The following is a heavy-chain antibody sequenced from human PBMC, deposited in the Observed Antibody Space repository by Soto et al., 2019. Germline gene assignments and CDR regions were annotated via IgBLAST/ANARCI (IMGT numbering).Heavy chain of an antibody. V-gene: IGHV4-31*03. Sequence: TLSLTCTVSGDSMSSGGYYWTWIRQHPGKGLEWIGYIYYSGSTYYNPSLKSRVTISVDTSKNQFSLKLSSVTAADTAVYYCARDPMGYTGSYYVGYFDSWGQGTLVTVSS. CDR1: GDSMSSGGYY. J-gene: IGHJ4*02. CDR2: IYYSGST. D-gene: IGHD1-26*01. CDR3: ARDPMGYTGSYYVGYFDS.